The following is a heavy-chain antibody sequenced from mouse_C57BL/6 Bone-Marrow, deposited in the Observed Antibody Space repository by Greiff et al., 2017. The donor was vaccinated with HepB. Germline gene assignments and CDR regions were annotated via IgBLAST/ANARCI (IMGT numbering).Heavy chain of an antibody. J-gene: IGHJ4*01. CDR1: GFTFTDYY. D-gene: IGHD2-5*01. CDR2: IRNKANGYTT. Sequence: DVKLVESGGGLVQPGGSLSLSCAASGFTFTDYYMSWVRQPPGKALEWLGFIRNKANGYTTEYSASVKGRFTISRDNSQSILYLQMNALRAEDSATYYCARSYYSNYYYYAMDYWGQGTSVTVSS. V-gene: IGHV7-3*01. CDR3: ARSYYSNYYYYAMDY.